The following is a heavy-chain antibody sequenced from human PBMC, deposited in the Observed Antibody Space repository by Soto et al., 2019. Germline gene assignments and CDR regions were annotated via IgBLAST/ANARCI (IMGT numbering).Heavy chain of an antibody. CDR2: INPNSGGT. D-gene: IGHD2-15*01. V-gene: IGHV1-2*04. J-gene: IGHJ3*02. CDR1: GYTFTGYY. Sequence: ASVKGSCKASGYTFTGYYMHWVRQAPGQGLEWMGWINPNSGGTNYAQKFQGWVTMTRDTSISTAYMELSRLRSDDTAVYYCARDQLDSYCRGGSCNMNAFDIWGQGTMVTVSS. CDR3: ARDQLDSYCRGGSCNMNAFDI.